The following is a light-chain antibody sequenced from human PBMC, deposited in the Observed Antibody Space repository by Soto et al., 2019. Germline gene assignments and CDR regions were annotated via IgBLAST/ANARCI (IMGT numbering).Light chain of an antibody. Sequence: DIQMTQSPSTLSASVGDRVTITCRASQSISSWLAWYQQKPGKAPKLLIYDASALPRGVPSRFSGSGSGTKFTLTIASLQPDDFAVYYCQQRSNWPLTFGGGTKVDIK. CDR3: QQRSNWPLT. J-gene: IGKJ4*01. V-gene: IGKV1-5*01. CDR1: QSISSW. CDR2: DAS.